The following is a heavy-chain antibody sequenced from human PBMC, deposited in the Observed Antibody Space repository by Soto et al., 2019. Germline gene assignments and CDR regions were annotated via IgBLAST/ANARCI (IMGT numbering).Heavy chain of an antibody. CDR3: ARDAFEIYYKFGLDV. D-gene: IGHD3-10*01. CDR2: ISSSGGTI. J-gene: IGHJ6*02. CDR1: GFSFSDYE. Sequence: QPGGSLRLSCAASGFSFSDYEMNWVRQTPGKGLEWLSYISSSGGTIKYADSVKGRFTISRDNAKNSLYLQMHSLRADDTAVYYWARDAFEIYYKFGLDVWGQGTPVTVSS. V-gene: IGHV3-48*03.